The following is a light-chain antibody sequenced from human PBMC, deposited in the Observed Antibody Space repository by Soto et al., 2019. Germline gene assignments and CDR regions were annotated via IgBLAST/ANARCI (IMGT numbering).Light chain of an antibody. J-gene: IGKJ1*01. Sequence: EIVLAQSPGIVSLSPGERATLSCRASQTISGTSLAWYQQKPGQAPRLLIYGASSRATGIPDRFTGSGSATDFTLTISSLQSEDFAVYYCQQYNNWPLTFGQGTKVDIK. CDR1: QTISGTS. V-gene: IGKV3-20*01. CDR2: GAS. CDR3: QQYNNWPLT.